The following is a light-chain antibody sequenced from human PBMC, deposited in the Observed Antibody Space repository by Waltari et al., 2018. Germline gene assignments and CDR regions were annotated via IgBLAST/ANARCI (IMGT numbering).Light chain of an antibody. CDR1: SSDVGAYNF. CDR2: EVS. CDR3: SSYTSSSSYV. Sequence: QSALTQPASVSGSPGQSLTISCTGTSSDVGAYNFVSWYQQHPGKAPKLMIYEVSNRPSGVSTRVSGSKSGNTASLTISGLQAEDEAEYYCSSYTSSSSYVFGTGTKVTVL. J-gene: IGLJ1*01. V-gene: IGLV2-14*01.